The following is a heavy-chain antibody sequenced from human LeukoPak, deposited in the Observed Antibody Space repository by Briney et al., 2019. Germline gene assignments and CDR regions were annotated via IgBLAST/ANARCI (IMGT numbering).Heavy chain of an antibody. CDR2: VYYSGST. D-gene: IGHD3-16*01. V-gene: IGHV4-59*12. J-gene: IGHJ6*02. CDR3: ARDFLGDYGMDV. CDR1: GGSISSYY. Sequence: PSETLSLTCTVSGGSISSYYWSWIRQPPGKGLEWIGYVYYSGSTNYNPSLKSRVTISVDTSKNQFSLKLSSVTAADTAVYYCARDFLGDYGMDVWGQGTTVTVSS.